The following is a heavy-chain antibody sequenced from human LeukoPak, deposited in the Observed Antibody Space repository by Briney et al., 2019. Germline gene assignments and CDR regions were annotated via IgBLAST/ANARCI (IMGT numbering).Heavy chain of an antibody. D-gene: IGHD5-24*01. V-gene: IGHV4-38-2*02. CDR1: GYSISSGYY. CDR3: ARARDGYNWWYFDY. CDR2: IYHSGST. J-gene: IGHJ4*02. Sequence: SETLSLTCTVSGYSISSGYYWGWIRQPPGKGLEWIGSIYHSGSTYYNPSLKSRVTMSVDTSKNQFSLKLSSVTAADTAVYYCARARDGYNWWYFDYWGQGTLVTVSS.